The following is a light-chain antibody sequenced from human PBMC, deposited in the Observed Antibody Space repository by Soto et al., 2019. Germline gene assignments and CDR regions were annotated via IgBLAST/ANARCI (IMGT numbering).Light chain of an antibody. V-gene: IGLV1-51*02. CDR3: GTWDDTLSAGV. CDR1: TSNIEMNY. Sequence: QSVLTQPPSVSAAPGQTVTISCSGSTSNIEMNYVSWYQHLPGAVPKLVTYENNKRPSGIPDRFSGSKSGTSATLVITGLQTGDEADYYCGTWDDTLSAGVFGTGTKVTVL. J-gene: IGLJ1*01. CDR2: ENN.